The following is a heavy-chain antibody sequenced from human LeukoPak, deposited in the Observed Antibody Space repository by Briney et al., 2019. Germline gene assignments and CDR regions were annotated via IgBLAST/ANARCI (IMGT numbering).Heavy chain of an antibody. Sequence: EASVKVSCKASGYTFTGYYMHWVRQAPGQGLEWMGWINPNSGGTNYAQKFQGRVTMTRDTSISTAYMELSRLRSDDTAVYYCARGGPRYDYVWGSYRPYYFDYWGQGTLVTVSS. CDR2: INPNSGGT. V-gene: IGHV1-2*02. J-gene: IGHJ4*02. D-gene: IGHD3-16*02. CDR1: GYTFTGYY. CDR3: ARGGPRYDYVWGSYRPYYFDY.